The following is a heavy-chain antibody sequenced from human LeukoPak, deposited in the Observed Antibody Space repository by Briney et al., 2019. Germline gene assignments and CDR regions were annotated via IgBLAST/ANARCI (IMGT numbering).Heavy chain of an antibody. CDR1: GVSVSDGRYY. V-gene: IGHV4-34*01. CDR3: ASERVRQQRGRGYYYMDV. D-gene: IGHD6-13*01. J-gene: IGHJ6*03. CDR2: INHSGST. Sequence: PSQTLSLTCNVSGVSVSDGRYYWTWIRQHPGKGLEWIGEINHSGSTNYNPSLKSRVTISVDTSKNQFSLKLSSVTAADTAVYYCASERVRQQRGRGYYYMDVWGKGTTVTVSS.